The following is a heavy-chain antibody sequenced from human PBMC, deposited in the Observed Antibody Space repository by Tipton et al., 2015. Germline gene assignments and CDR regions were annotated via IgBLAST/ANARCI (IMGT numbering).Heavy chain of an antibody. J-gene: IGHJ6*02. CDR2: IFYRGIT. D-gene: IGHD1-1*01. CDR1: GGSINSNSYY. V-gene: IGHV4-39*01. CDR3: ARLSTTMTTVRPFAMDV. Sequence: TLSLTCTVSGGSINSNSYYWGWIRQPPGKGLEWIGNIFYRGITYYNSSLKSRATISIDTSKNQFSLKLSSVTAADTAMYYCARLSTTMTTVRPFAMDVWGQGTTVTVSS.